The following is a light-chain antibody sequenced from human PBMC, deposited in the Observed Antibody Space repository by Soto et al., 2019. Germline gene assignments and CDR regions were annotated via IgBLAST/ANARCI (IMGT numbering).Light chain of an antibody. CDR1: QGISSY. J-gene: IGKJ3*01. V-gene: IGKV1-8*01. CDR3: QQYYSYPFT. CDR2: AAA. Sequence: AIRMTQSTSSFSASTGDRVTITCRASQGISSYLAWYQQKPGKAPKLLIYAAATLQSGVPTRFSGSGSGKDFTLTISCLQSEDFATYHCQQYYSYPFTFGPGTKVDIK.